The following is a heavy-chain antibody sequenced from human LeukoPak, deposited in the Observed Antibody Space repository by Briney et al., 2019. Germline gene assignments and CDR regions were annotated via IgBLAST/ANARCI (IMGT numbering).Heavy chain of an antibody. J-gene: IGHJ3*02. D-gene: IGHD3-9*01. CDR1: GFTFSSYA. V-gene: IGHV3-23*01. CDR2: ISGSGGST. CDR3: AKEGYDILTAESHDAFDI. Sequence: GGSLRLSCAASGFTFSSYAMSWVRQAPGKGLEWVSAISGSGGSTYYADSVKGRFTISRDNSKNALYLQMNSLRAEDTAVYYCAKEGYDILTAESHDAFDIWGQGTMVTVSS.